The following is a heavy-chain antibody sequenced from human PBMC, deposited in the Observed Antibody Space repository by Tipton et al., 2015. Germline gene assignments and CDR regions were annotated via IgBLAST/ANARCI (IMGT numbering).Heavy chain of an antibody. Sequence: SLRLSCAVSGFGFSSYSMNWVRQAPGKGLEWVSYIGSSSSTKSYADSVKGRFTVSRDNAKNSLYLQMDSLRDEDTAVYYCGREGTGYSYGGIDYWGQGTLVTVSS. CDR2: IGSSSSTK. V-gene: IGHV3-48*02. D-gene: IGHD5-18*01. CDR1: GFGFSSYS. CDR3: GREGTGYSYGGIDY. J-gene: IGHJ4*02.